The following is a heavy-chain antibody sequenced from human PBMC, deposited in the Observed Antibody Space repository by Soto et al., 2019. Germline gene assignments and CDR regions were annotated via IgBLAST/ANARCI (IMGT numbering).Heavy chain of an antibody. CDR1: GFSLSTSGMC. V-gene: IGHV2-70*01. D-gene: IGHD3-3*01. CDR3: ARVFRGYYTGAFDY. Sequence: GSGPALVIPTQTLTLTCTFSGFSLSTSGMCVSWIRQPPGKALEWLALIDWDDDKYYSTSLKTRLTISKDTSKNQVVLSMTTMDPVDTATXYCARVFRGYYTGAFDYWGQGTLVTVSS. J-gene: IGHJ4*02. CDR2: IDWDDDK.